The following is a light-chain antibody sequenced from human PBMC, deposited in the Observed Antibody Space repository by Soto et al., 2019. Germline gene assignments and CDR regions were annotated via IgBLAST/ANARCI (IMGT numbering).Light chain of an antibody. CDR3: RSYTSSSTVV. V-gene: IGLV2-14*01. J-gene: IGLJ2*01. CDR1: SSDVGGYNY. Sequence: QSALTQPASVSGSPGQSITISCTGTSSDVGGYNYVSWYQQHPGIAPKLMIYDVSNRPSGVSNRFSGSKSGNTASLTISGLQAEDEADYYCRSYTSSSTVVFGGGTKLTVL. CDR2: DVS.